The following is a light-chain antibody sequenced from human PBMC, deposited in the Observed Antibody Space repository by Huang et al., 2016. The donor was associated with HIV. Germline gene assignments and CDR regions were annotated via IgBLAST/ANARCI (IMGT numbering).Light chain of an antibody. Sequence: EIVFTQSPGTLSLSPGERATLSCRASQSVSSSCFTWYQQKPGQAPRLLIYAASNRATGIPDRCTGSGSGTDFTLTIRRLEPEDFAVYYCQQGYTFGQGTKVEIK. J-gene: IGKJ2*01. CDR2: AAS. V-gene: IGKV3-20*01. CDR1: QSVSSSC. CDR3: QQGYT.